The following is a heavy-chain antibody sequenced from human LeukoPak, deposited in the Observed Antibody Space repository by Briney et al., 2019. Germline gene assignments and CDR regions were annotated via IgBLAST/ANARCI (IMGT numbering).Heavy chain of an antibody. D-gene: IGHD2-2*02. CDR1: GYTFTSYA. J-gene: IGHJ1*01. CDR2: INAGNGNT. CDR3: ARDRPPNTLIKAEYFQH. V-gene: IGHV1-3*01. Sequence: ASVKVSCKASGYTFTSYAMHWVRQAPGQRLEWMGWINAGNGNTKYSQKFQGRVTITRDTSASTAYMELSSLRSEDTAVYYCARDRPPNTLIKAEYFQHWGQGTLVTVSS.